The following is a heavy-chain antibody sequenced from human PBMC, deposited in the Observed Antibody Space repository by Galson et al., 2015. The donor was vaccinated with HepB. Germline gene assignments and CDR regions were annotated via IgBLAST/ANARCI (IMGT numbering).Heavy chain of an antibody. V-gene: IGHV5-10-1*04. Sequence: QSGAEVKKPGESLRISCKGSGYSFTSYWISWVRQMPGKGLEWMGRIDPGDSDIRYSPSFQGQVTISADKSISTAYLQWSSLKASDSAVYYCATTYYYDSSGFFAYWGQGTLVTVSS. CDR2: IDPGDSDI. D-gene: IGHD3-22*01. CDR1: GYSFTSYW. CDR3: ATTYYYDSSGFFAY. J-gene: IGHJ4*02.